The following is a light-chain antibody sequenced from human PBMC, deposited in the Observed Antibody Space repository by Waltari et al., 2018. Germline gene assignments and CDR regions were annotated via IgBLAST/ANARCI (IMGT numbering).Light chain of an antibody. Sequence: EIVLTQSPGTLSLSPGERATLSCRASQSVSSSYLAWYQQKPGQAPRLLIYGASSRATGIPDRFSGSGSGTDFTLTISRLEPEDVAVYYCQQYGSLITFGQGTRLEIK. CDR2: GAS. CDR1: QSVSSSY. J-gene: IGKJ5*01. V-gene: IGKV3-20*01. CDR3: QQYGSLIT.